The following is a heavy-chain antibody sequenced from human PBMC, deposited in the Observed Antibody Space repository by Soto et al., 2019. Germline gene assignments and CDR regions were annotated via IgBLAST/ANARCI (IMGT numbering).Heavy chain of an antibody. CDR2: IIPISDTT. J-gene: IGHJ6*02. CDR1: GGTFSSYA. V-gene: IGHV1-69*01. CDR3: ARSQGSSTSLEIYYYYYYGMDV. Sequence: QVQLVQSGAEVKKPGSSVKVSCTASGGTFSSYAISWVRQAPGQGLEWMGGIIPISDTTNYAQKFQGRVTITADESTSTAYMELGSLRSEDTAVYYCARSQGSSTSLEIYYYYYYGMDVWGQGTTVTVSS. D-gene: IGHD2-2*01.